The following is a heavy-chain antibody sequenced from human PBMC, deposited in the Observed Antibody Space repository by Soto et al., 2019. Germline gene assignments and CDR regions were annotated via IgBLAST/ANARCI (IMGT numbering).Heavy chain of an antibody. D-gene: IGHD3-10*01. V-gene: IGHV4-59*08. J-gene: IGHJ3*02. Sequence: SETLSLTCTVSGCSISSYYWSWIRQPPGKGLEWIGYIFYSGSTNYNPSLKSRVTISVDTSKNQFSLKLSSVTAADTAVYYCARGVRTVPDAFDIWGQGTMVTVSS. CDR1: GCSISSYY. CDR2: IFYSGST. CDR3: ARGVRTVPDAFDI.